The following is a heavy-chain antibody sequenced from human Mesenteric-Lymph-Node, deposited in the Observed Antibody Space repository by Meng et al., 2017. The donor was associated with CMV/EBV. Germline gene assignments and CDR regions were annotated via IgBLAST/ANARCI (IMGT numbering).Heavy chain of an antibody. CDR2: INHSGST. CDR1: GGSFSGYY. V-gene: IGHV4-34*01. CDR3: ARGNIVVVPAAILSWYFDY. Sequence: SETLSLTCAVYGGSFSGYYWSWIRQPPGKGLEWIGEINHSGSTNYNPSLKSRVTISVDTSKNQFSLKLSSVTAADTAVYYCARGNIVVVPAAILSWYFDYWGQGTLVTVSS. J-gene: IGHJ4*02. D-gene: IGHD2-2*02.